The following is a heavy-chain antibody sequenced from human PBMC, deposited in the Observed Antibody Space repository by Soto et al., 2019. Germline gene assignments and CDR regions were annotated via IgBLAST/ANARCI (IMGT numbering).Heavy chain of an antibody. CDR2: INAGNGNT. J-gene: IGHJ4*02. D-gene: IGHD6-19*01. Sequence: QVQLVQSGAEVKKPGASVKVSCKASGYTFTSYAMHWVRQAPGQRLEWMGWINAGNGNTKYSQKFQGRVTITRDTSASTADMELSSLRSEDTAVYYCARGGSGWYPNAYYFDYWGQGTLVTVSS. CDR1: GYTFTSYA. CDR3: ARGGSGWYPNAYYFDY. V-gene: IGHV1-3*01.